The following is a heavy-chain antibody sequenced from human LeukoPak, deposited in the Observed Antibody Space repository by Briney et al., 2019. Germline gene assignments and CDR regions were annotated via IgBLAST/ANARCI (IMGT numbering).Heavy chain of an antibody. J-gene: IGHJ6*04. V-gene: IGHV1-2*04. Sequence: APVKISCTASGYTLTGSYIHSVRHPPAQELESTGWIKPNSGGTNYAQKFQRWVTMTRDTSTSTAYMELSRLRSDDTAVYYCARGEKTPDYYYYYGMDVWGKGTTVTVSS. CDR2: IKPNSGGT. CDR1: GYTLTGSY. CDR3: ARGEKTPDYYYYYGMDV.